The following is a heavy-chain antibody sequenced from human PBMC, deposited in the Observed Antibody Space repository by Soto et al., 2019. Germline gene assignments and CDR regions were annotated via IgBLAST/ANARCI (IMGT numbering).Heavy chain of an antibody. V-gene: IGHV1-8*01. CDR3: ARGGVFFFAAPTNPFDY. D-gene: IGHD3-10*01. J-gene: IGHJ4*02. Sequence: APVKVSCKASGYTFTSYDINWVRQATGQGLEWMGWMNPNSGNTGYAQKFQGRVTMTRNTSISTAYMELSSLRSEDTAVYYCARGGVFFFAAPTNPFDYWGQGTLVTVSS. CDR2: MNPNSGNT. CDR1: GYTFTSYD.